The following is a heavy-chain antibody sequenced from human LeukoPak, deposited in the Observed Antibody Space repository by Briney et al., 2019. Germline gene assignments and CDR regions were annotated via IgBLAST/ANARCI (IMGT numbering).Heavy chain of an antibody. J-gene: IGHJ6*03. V-gene: IGHV3-73*01. CDR1: GFTFSGSA. CDR2: IRSKANSYAT. D-gene: IGHD3-22*01. Sequence: GGSLRLSCAASGFTFSGSAMHWVRQASGKGLEWVGRIRSKANSYATAYAASVKGRFTISRDDSKNMAYLQMNSLKTEDTAVYYCTREVVIFYYYYMDVWGKGTTVTVSS. CDR3: TREVVIFYYYYMDV.